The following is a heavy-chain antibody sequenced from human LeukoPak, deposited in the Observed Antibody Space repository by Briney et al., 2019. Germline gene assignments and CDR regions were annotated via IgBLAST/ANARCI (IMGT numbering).Heavy chain of an antibody. Sequence: GGSLRLSCAASGIPISDYYMTWIRQAPGKGLEWVSYISAISSTIYYADSVKGRFTISRDNAKKSLYLQMNSLRAEDTAVYYCARVVIAAAGTWGQGTLVTVSS. V-gene: IGHV3-11*01. D-gene: IGHD6-13*01. CDR3: ARVVIAAAGT. CDR2: ISAISSTI. J-gene: IGHJ4*02. CDR1: GIPISDYY.